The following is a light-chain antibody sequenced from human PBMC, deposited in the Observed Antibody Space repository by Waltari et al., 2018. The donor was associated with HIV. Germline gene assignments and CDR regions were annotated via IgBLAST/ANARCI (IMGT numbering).Light chain of an antibody. CDR3: CSYAGRYTYV. V-gene: IGLV2-11*01. CDR1: SSDVGGYNY. CDR2: DVT. Sequence: QSALTQPRSVSGSPGQSGTIPCTGTSSDVGGYNYVSWYQHHPGKAPKFMIYDVTKRPSGVPYRFSGSKSGNTASLTISGLQAEDEADYYCCSYAGRYTYVFGTGTKVTVL. J-gene: IGLJ1*01.